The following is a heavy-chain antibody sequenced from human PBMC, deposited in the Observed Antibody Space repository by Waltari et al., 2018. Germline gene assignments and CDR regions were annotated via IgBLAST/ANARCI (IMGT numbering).Heavy chain of an antibody. CDR1: GGSFCGYY. Sequence: QVQLQQWGAGLLKPSETLSLTCAVYGGSFCGYYWSWIRHPPGKGREWLGEINHSGSTNYNPFLKSRVTISVDTSKNQFSLKLSSVTAADTAVYYCARGCYDYVWGSYRTKYYFDYWGQGTLVTVSS. CDR2: INHSGST. V-gene: IGHV4-34*01. J-gene: IGHJ4*02. CDR3: ARGCYDYVWGSYRTKYYFDY. D-gene: IGHD3-16*02.